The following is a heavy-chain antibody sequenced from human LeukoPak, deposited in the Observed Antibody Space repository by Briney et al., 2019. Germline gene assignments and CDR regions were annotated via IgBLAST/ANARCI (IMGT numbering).Heavy chain of an antibody. CDR3: AKGASTRYYFDY. J-gene: IGHJ4*02. CDR2: ISYDGSNK. D-gene: IGHD2-2*01. CDR1: GFTLSSYG. V-gene: IGHV3-30*18. Sequence: PGRSLRLSCAASGFTLSSYGMHWVRQAPGKGLEWVAVISYDGSNKYYADSVKGRFTISRDNSKNTLYLQMNSLRAEDTAVYYCAKGASTRYYFDYWGQGTLVTVSS.